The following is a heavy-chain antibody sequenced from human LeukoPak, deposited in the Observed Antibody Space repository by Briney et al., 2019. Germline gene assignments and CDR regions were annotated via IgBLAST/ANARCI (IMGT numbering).Heavy chain of an antibody. CDR2: INPNSGDI. J-gene: IGHJ4*02. CDR1: RYTFTGYY. Sequence: ASVKDSCKASRYTFTGYYMQWVRQAPGQGLEWMGRINPNSGDIDYAQKFQGRVTMSRDTTISTGYMELSRLTSDDTAVYYCVREGSSWSYWGQGTLVTVPS. CDR3: VREGSSWSY. D-gene: IGHD6-13*01. V-gene: IGHV1-2*06.